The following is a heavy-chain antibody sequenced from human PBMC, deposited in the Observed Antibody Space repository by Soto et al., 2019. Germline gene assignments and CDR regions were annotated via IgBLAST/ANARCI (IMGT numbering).Heavy chain of an antibody. J-gene: IGHJ5*02. Sequence: ASVKVSCKVSGYTLTELSMHWVRQAPGKGLEWMGGFDPEDGETIYAQKFQGRVTMTTDTSTSTAYMELRSLRSDDTAVYYCARGTAVAGTNWFDPWGQGTLVTVSS. CDR1: GYTLTELS. CDR3: ARGTAVAGTNWFDP. V-gene: IGHV1-24*01. CDR2: FDPEDGET. D-gene: IGHD6-19*01.